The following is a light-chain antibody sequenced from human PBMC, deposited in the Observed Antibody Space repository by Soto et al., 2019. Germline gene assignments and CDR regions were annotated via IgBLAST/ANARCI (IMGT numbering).Light chain of an antibody. J-gene: IGLJ3*02. CDR3: GAWDSSLSFWV. Sequence: QSVLTQPPSVSAAPGREVTISCSGSTSNIGNNYVSWYQHPPGTAPKLLIYDNNKRPSGIPDRFSGSKSGTSATLGITGLQTGDEADYYCGAWDSSLSFWVFGGRTKLTVL. CDR1: TSNIGNNY. V-gene: IGLV1-51*01. CDR2: DNN.